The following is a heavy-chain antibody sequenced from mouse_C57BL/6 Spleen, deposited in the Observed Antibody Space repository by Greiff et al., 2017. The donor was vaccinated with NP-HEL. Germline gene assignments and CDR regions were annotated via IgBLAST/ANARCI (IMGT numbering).Heavy chain of an antibody. V-gene: IGHV1-82*01. J-gene: IGHJ3*01. CDR2: IYPGDGDT. Sequence: QVQLQQSGPELVKPGASVKISCKASGYAFSSSWMNWVKQRPGKGLEWIGRIYPGDGDTNYNGKFKGKATLTADKSSSTAYMQLSSLTSEDSAVYFCARWGDYDGAWFAYWGQGTLVTVSA. D-gene: IGHD2-4*01. CDR3: ARWGDYDGAWFAY. CDR1: GYAFSSSW.